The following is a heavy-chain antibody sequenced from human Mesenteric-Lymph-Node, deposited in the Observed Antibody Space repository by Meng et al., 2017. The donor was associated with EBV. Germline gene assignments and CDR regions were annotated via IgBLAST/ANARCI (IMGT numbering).Heavy chain of an antibody. CDR3: ARASYGSGSPLGESWFDP. D-gene: IGHD3-10*01. CDR1: GGSISSGGYY. CDR2: IHDSGST. V-gene: IGHV4-31*03. Sequence: GPVQESGPGLVKPSQTLSLTCTVSGGSISSGGYYWSWIRQHPGKGLEWIGYIHDSGSTYYNPSLKSRVTISADTSKNQFSLKLSSVTAADTAVYYCARASYGSGSPLGESWFDPWGQGTLVTVSS. J-gene: IGHJ5*02.